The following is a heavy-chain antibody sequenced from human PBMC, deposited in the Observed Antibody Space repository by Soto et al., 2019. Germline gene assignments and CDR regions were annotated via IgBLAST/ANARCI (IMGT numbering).Heavy chain of an antibody. Sequence: GGSLRLSCAASGFTLSSYAMSWVRQAPGKGLEWVAAISGSGTSTYYADSVKGRFTISKDNSKNTLYLQMNSLRAEDTAVYYCAKQHQLVRGWFDPWGQGALVTVSS. D-gene: IGHD3-10*02. CDR2: ISGSGTST. J-gene: IGHJ5*02. V-gene: IGHV3-23*01. CDR1: GFTLSSYA. CDR3: AKQHQLVRGWFDP.